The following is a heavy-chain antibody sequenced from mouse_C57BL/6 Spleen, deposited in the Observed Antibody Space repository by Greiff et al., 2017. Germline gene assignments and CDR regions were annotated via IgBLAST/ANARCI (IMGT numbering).Heavy chain of an antibody. V-gene: IGHV1-15*01. D-gene: IGHD1-1*01. Sequence: QVQLQPSGAELVRPGASVTLSCKASGYTFTDYEMHWVKQTPVHGLEWIGAIDPETGGTAYNQKFKGKAILTADKSSSTAYMELRSLTSEDAAVYYWTRYYYGAWGQGTLVTVSA. CDR3: TRYYYGA. CDR2: IDPETGGT. J-gene: IGHJ3*01. CDR1: GYTFTDYE.